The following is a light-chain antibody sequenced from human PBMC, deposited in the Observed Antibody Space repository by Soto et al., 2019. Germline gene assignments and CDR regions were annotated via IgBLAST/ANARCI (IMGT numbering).Light chain of an antibody. CDR3: QQYNSYTWT. V-gene: IGKV1-5*03. J-gene: IGKJ1*01. CDR1: QSISSW. Sequence: DIQMTQSPSTLSASVGERVTITCRASQSISSWLAWYQQKPGKAPKLLIYKASSLESGVPSRFSGSGSGTEFTLTISSLQPDDFATYYCQQYNSYTWTFGRGTKVDIK. CDR2: KAS.